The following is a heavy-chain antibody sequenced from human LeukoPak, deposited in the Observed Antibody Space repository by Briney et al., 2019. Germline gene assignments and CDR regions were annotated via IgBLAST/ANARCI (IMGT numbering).Heavy chain of an antibody. Sequence: PSETLSLTCAVSGGSISTSNWWNWVRQPPGMGLEWIGEIYHTGSIHYNASLKSRLTISLDNFNNQFSLKLTSVNAADTAVYYCARVQSRLSWFDPWGQGTLVTVSS. CDR1: GGSISTSNW. V-gene: IGHV4-4*02. CDR2: IYHTGSI. CDR3: ARVQSRLSWFDP. J-gene: IGHJ5*02.